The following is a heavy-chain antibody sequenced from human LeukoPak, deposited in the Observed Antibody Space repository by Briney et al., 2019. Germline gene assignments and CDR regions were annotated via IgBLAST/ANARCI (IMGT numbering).Heavy chain of an antibody. J-gene: IGHJ4*02. CDR1: GYTFPGYG. Sequence: EASVKVSCKASGYTFPGYGISWVRQAPGQGLEWMGWISAYKRNTNYAQKFQGRVTMTTDTSTSTAYMELRSLRSDDTAVYYCARDLDGSGSYYTDYWGQGTLVTVSS. D-gene: IGHD3-10*01. CDR2: ISAYKRNT. V-gene: IGHV1-18*01. CDR3: ARDLDGSGSYYTDY.